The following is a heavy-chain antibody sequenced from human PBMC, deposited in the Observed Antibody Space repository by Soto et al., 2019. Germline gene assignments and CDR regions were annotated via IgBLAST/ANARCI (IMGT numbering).Heavy chain of an antibody. D-gene: IGHD3-3*01. CDR3: ARGTEYYDFWSGYYPYYFDY. CDR2: IYYSGST. J-gene: IGHJ4*02. CDR1: CGSISSYY. Sequence: PSETLSLTCTVSCGSISSYYWSWIRQPPGKGLEWIGYIYYSGSTNYNPSLKSRVTISVDTSKNQFSLKLSSVTAADTAVYYCARGTEYYDFWSGYYPYYFDYWGQGTLVTVSS. V-gene: IGHV4-59*01.